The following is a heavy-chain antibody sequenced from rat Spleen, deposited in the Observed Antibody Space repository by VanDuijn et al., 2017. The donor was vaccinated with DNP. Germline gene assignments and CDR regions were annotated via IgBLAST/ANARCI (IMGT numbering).Heavy chain of an antibody. V-gene: IGHV5-58*01. CDR1: GFPFSNYW. Sequence: VQLVESGGGLVQPGRSLKLSCVTSGFPFSNYWMYWIRRAPGKGLEWVASIKPDGGGADYSDSVKGRFTISRDNAESTGYLLMNSLRSEDTATYYCVKDSTYYFDYWGQGVMVTVSS. J-gene: IGHJ2*01. CDR3: VKDSTYYFDY. CDR2: IKPDGGGA.